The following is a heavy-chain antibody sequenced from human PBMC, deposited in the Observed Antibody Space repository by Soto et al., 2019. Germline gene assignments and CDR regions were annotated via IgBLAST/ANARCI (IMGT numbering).Heavy chain of an antibody. CDR3: AKEVVYGSGSYDYFDY. V-gene: IGHV3-30*18. Sequence: GGSLRLSCAASGFTFSSYGMHWVRQAPGKGLEWVAVISYDGSNKYYADSVKGRFTISRDNSKNTLYLQMNSLRAEDSAVYYFAKEVVYGSGSYDYFDYWGQGTLVTVSS. CDR2: ISYDGSNK. CDR1: GFTFSSYG. J-gene: IGHJ4*02. D-gene: IGHD3-10*01.